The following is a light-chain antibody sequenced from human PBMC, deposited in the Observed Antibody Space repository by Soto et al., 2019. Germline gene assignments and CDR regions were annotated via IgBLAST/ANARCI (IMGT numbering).Light chain of an antibody. CDR1: QSVSGSY. CDR3: HQYGRSPIYT. CDR2: GAS. V-gene: IGKV3-20*01. Sequence: EIVLTQSPGTLSLSPGERATLSCRASQSVSGSYVAWYQQKPGQAPRLLIYGASGRATGIPDRFSGSGSGTDFTLTITSLQSEDFALYYCHQYGRSPIYTFGPGTKVDIK. J-gene: IGKJ3*01.